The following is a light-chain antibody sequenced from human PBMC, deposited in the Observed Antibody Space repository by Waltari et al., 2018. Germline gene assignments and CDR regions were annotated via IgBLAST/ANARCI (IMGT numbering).Light chain of an antibody. Sequence: EIVWTQSPATLSWAPGERATLSCRTSQSVSSYLAWYQQKPGQAPRLLIFGASDRATGIPARFRGSGSGTDFTLTISRLEPEDFAVYYCPQRSDWRTFCQGPQVTIK. V-gene: IGKV3-11*01. CDR2: GAS. CDR1: QSVSSY. J-gene: IGKJ1*01. CDR3: PQRSDWRT.